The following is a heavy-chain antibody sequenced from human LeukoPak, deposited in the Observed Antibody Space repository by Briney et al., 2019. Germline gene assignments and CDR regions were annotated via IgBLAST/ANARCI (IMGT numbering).Heavy chain of an antibody. J-gene: IGHJ4*02. CDR1: GFTFSNAW. V-gene: IGHV3-15*01. Sequence: GGSLRLSCAASGFTFSNAWMSWVRQAPGKGLEWVGRIKSKTDGGTTDYAAPVKGRFTISRDDSKNTLYLQMNSLKTEDTAVYYCTTDWALYGDFDYWGQGTLVTVSS. CDR3: TTDWALYGDFDY. D-gene: IGHD4-17*01. CDR2: IKSKTDGGTT.